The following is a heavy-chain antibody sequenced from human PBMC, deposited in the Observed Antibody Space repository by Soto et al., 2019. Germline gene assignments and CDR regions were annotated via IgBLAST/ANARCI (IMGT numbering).Heavy chain of an antibody. J-gene: IGHJ4*02. Sequence: QVQLVQSGAEVKKPGTSVKVSCKASGYTFTSYYMHWVRQAPGQGLEWMGIINPSGGSTSYAQKFPGRVTMTRDTSTSTVYMELSSLRSEDTAVYYCARVGASREWELLAYYFDYWGQGTLVTVSS. D-gene: IGHD1-26*01. V-gene: IGHV1-46*01. CDR3: ARVGASREWELLAYYFDY. CDR2: INPSGGST. CDR1: GYTFTSYY.